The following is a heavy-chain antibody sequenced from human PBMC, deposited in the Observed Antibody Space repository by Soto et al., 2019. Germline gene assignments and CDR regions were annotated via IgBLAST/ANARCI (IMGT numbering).Heavy chain of an antibody. Sequence: PGGSLRLSCAASGFTVSSNYMSWVRQAPGKGLEWVSVIYSGGSTYYADSVKGRFTISRDNSKNTLYLQMNSLRAEDTAVYYCAKDIAVAGPYYYYGMDVWGQGTTVTVSS. CDR3: AKDIAVAGPYYYYGMDV. V-gene: IGHV3-53*01. J-gene: IGHJ6*02. D-gene: IGHD6-19*01. CDR1: GFTVSSNY. CDR2: IYSGGST.